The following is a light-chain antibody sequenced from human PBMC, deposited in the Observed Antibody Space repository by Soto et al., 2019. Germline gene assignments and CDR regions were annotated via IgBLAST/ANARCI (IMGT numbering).Light chain of an antibody. Sequence: QSVLTQPPSVSGAPGQRVTISCTGSSSNIGARYNVHWYQQLPGRAPKLLIDGNNNRPSGVPDRFSGSKSGTSASLAITGLQAEDEADYYCQSYDTNLSGSEVFGGGTKLTVL. V-gene: IGLV1-40*01. J-gene: IGLJ2*01. CDR2: GNN. CDR1: SSNIGARYN. CDR3: QSYDTNLSGSEV.